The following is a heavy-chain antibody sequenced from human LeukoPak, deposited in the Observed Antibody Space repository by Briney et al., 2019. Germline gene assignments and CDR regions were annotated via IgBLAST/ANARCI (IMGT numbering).Heavy chain of an antibody. J-gene: IGHJ2*01. D-gene: IGHD3-22*01. CDR2: INHSGST. CDR1: GGSFSGYY. Sequence: PSETLSLTCAVYGGSFSGYYWRWIRQPPGKGLEWIGEINHSGSTNYNPSLKSRVTISVDTSKNQFSLKLSSVTAADTAVYYCARARNYDSSGYYYVLNWYFDLWGRGTLVTVSS. CDR3: ARARNYDSSGYYYVLNWYFDL. V-gene: IGHV4-34*01.